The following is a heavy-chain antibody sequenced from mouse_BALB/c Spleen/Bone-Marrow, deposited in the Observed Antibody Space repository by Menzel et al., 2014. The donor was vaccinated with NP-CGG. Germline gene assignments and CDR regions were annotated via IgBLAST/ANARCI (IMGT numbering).Heavy chain of an antibody. V-gene: IGHV1-9*01. CDR2: ILPGSDST. Sequence: SGAELMKPGASVKISCKATGYTFSSYWIEWVKQRPGHGLEWIGEILPGSDSTNYNENFKGKATFTADTSSNTAYMQLNSLTSEDSAVYFCARDSSDYLAWFAYWGKGLWSLSLQ. CDR3: ARDSSDYLAWFAY. CDR1: GYTFSSYW. D-gene: IGHD3-2*01. J-gene: IGHJ3*01.